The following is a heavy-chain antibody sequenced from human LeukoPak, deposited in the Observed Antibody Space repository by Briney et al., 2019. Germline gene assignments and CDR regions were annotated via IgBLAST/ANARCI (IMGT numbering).Heavy chain of an antibody. D-gene: IGHD5-24*01. CDR3: AKDRGYGYNLYYFDY. Sequence: GGSLRLSCAASGFTFSSYAMSWVRQAPGKGLEWVSAISGSGGSTYYADSVEGRFTISRDNSKNTLYLQMNSLRAEDTAVYYCAKDRGYGYNLYYFDYWGQGTLVTVSS. CDR1: GFTFSSYA. V-gene: IGHV3-23*01. J-gene: IGHJ4*02. CDR2: ISGSGGST.